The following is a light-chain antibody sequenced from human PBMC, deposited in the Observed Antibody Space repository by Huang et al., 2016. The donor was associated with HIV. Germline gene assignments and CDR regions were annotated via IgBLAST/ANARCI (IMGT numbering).Light chain of an antibody. CDR2: GAS. CDR3: QQLHAYPIT. CDR1: QDIGTS. V-gene: IGKV1-13*02. J-gene: IGKJ5*01. Sequence: HLTQSPPSLSASVGDSVFISCRASQDIGTSLAWYQQRTGRAPKLLISGASTLQTGVPSLFSGDSAGTFFTLFITDLHPEDFATYYCQQLHAYPITFGQGTRLDIK.